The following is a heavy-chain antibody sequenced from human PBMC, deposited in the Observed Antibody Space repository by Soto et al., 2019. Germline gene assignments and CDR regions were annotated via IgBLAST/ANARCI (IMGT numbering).Heavy chain of an antibody. J-gene: IGHJ4*02. V-gene: IGHV5-51*01. CDR1: GYSFSTYS. CDR3: TTWRSSNWSDY. CDR2: IFSTDSYA. D-gene: IGHD6-13*01. Sequence: GESLKISCKGSGYSFSTYSIGWVRQMPGKGLEWVGNIFSTDSYARYSPSFQGQVTISVDRSISTAYLQWSSLKASDTAMYYCTTWRSSNWSDYWGQGTQVTVSS.